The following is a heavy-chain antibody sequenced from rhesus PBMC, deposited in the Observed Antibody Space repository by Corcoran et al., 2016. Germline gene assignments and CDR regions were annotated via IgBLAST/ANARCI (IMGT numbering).Heavy chain of an antibody. CDR1: GGSISSSNW. CDR3: ATTTVAATYNYYYFDY. CDR2: IYSNREST. V-gene: IGHV4S12*01. J-gene: IGHJ4*01. Sequence: QVQLQESGPGLVKPSETLSLTCAVSGGSISSSNWWSWIRQPPGKGLEWIGGIYSNRESTNYTPSLKSRVTISKDTSKNQFSLKLSSVTAADTAVYYCATTTVAATYNYYYFDYWGQGVLVTVSS. D-gene: IGHD4-29*01.